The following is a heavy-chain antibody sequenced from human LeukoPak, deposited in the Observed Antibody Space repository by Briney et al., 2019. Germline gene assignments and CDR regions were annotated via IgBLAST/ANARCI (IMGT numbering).Heavy chain of an antibody. CDR2: IRSKAYGGTT. V-gene: IGHV3-49*03. Sequence: GGSLRLSCTASGFTFGDYAMSWFRQAPGKGLEWVGFIRSKAYGGTTEYAASVKGRFTISRDDSKSIAYLQMNSLKTEDTAVYYCTRGEEYYDYVWGSYPSLGDYWGQGTLVTVSS. CDR3: TRGEEYYDYVWGSYPSLGDY. D-gene: IGHD3-16*02. J-gene: IGHJ4*02. CDR1: GFTFGDYA.